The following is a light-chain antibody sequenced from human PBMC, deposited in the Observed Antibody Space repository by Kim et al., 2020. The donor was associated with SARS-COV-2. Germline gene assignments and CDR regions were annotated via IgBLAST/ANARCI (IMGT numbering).Light chain of an antibody. CDR3: QHFGSP. J-gene: IGKJ2*01. Sequence: EIVLTQSPGTLSLSAGERATLSCRASQSVSSSYLAWYQQKTGQAPRLLIYGTSSRATGIPDRFSGSGSGTDFTLTISRLEPEDFAVYYCQHFGSPFGQGTKLE. CDR2: GTS. V-gene: IGKV3-20*01. CDR1: QSVSSSY.